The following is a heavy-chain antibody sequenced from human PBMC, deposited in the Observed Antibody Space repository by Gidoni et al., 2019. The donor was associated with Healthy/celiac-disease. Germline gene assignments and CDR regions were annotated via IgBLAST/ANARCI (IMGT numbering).Heavy chain of an antibody. V-gene: IGHV4-61*02. Sequence: QVQLQESGPGLVKPSQTLSLTCTVSGGSISRGSYYWSWIRQPAGKGLEWIGRIYTSGSTNYNPSLKNRVTISVDTSKNQFSLKLSSVTAADTAVYYCARDYIVVREGEHNWFDPWGQGTLVTVSS. CDR1: GGSISRGSYY. D-gene: IGHD2-21*01. CDR2: IYTSGST. CDR3: ARDYIVVREGEHNWFDP. J-gene: IGHJ5*02.